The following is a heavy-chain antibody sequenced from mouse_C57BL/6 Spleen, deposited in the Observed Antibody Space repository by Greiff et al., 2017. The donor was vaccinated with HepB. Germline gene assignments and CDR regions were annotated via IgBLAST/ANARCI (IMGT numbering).Heavy chain of an antibody. V-gene: IGHV1-55*01. J-gene: IGHJ3*01. D-gene: IGHD2-5*01. CDR2: IYPGSGST. CDR3: ARDDYYSNYGFAY. CDR1: GYTFTSYW. Sequence: VQLQQPGAELVKPGASVKMSCKASGYTFTSYWITWVKQRPGQGLEWIGDIYPGSGSTNYNEKFKSTATLTVDTSSSTAYMQLSSLTSEDSAVYYCARDDYYSNYGFAYWGQGTLVTVSA.